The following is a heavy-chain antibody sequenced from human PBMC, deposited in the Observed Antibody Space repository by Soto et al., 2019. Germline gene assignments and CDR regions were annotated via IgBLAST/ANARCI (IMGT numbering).Heavy chain of an antibody. Sequence: QVQLQESGPGLVKPSETLSLTCTVSGGSITSYYWSWIRQPPGKGLEWIGYIYHSGSTNYNPSLRSRVTISVDTSKNQFSLKLRSVTAADTAVYYCARVDHGAGYYFDYWGQGTLVTVSS. V-gene: IGHV4-59*01. CDR1: GGSITSYY. CDR2: IYHSGST. J-gene: IGHJ4*02. CDR3: ARVDHGAGYYFDY. D-gene: IGHD1-26*01.